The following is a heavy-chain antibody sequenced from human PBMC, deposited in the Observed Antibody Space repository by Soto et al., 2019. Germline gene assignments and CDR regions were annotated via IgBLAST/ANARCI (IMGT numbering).Heavy chain of an antibody. D-gene: IGHD6-19*01. CDR1: GFAFSSYA. Sequence: QVQLVESGGGVAQPGRSLRLSCAASGFAFSSYAMHWVRRAPGKGLEWVAVISYDASNKYYADSVKGRFTISRDNSKKTMYLQMSSLKAEDTAVYYCARPFSSGWYGDFDFWGQGTLVAVSS. CDR2: ISYDASNK. V-gene: IGHV3-30-3*01. J-gene: IGHJ4*02. CDR3: ARPFSSGWYGDFDF.